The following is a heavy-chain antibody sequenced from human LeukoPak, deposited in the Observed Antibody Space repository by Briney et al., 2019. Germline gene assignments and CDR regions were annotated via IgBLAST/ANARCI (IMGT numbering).Heavy chain of an antibody. D-gene: IGHD3-22*01. J-gene: IGHJ4*02. Sequence: PSETLSLTCTVSGGSISGSYWSWIRQPPGKGLEWIGSVYYTGSTYYNPSLKSRVTISVDTSKNHFSLRLSSVTAADTALYYCAKYYGSSGSLDYWGQGALVTVSS. CDR1: GGSISGSY. CDR3: AKYYGSSGSLDY. V-gene: IGHV4-59*01. CDR2: VYYTGST.